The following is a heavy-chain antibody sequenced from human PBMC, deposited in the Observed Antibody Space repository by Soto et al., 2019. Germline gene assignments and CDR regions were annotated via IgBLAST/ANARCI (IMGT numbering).Heavy chain of an antibody. Sequence: GGSLRLSCAASGFTFSSYGMHWVRQAPGKGLEWVAVISYDGSNKYYADSVKGRFTISRDNSKNTLYLQMNSLRTEDTAVYYCASRYPPDYWGQGTLVTVSS. V-gene: IGHV3-30*03. CDR3: ASRYPPDY. D-gene: IGHD1-1*01. CDR2: ISYDGSNK. CDR1: GFTFSSYG. J-gene: IGHJ4*02.